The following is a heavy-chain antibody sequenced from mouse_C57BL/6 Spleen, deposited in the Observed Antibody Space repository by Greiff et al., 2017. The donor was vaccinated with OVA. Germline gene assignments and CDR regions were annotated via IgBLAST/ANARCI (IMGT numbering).Heavy chain of an antibody. D-gene: IGHD1-1*01. CDR1: GYTFTSYW. CDR2: IDPSDSYT. V-gene: IGHV1-69*01. Sequence: QVQLQQPGAELVMPGASVKLSCKASGYTFTSYWMHWVKQRPEQGLEWIGEIDPSDSYTNYNQKFKGKSTLTVDKSSSTAYMQLSSLTSEDSAVYYCARGVNYGSPYFDYWGQGTTLTVSS. J-gene: IGHJ2*01. CDR3: ARGVNYGSPYFDY.